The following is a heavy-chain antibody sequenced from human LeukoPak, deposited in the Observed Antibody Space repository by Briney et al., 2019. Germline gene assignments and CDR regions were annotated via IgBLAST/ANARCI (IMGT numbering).Heavy chain of an antibody. V-gene: IGHV4-59*12. J-gene: IGHJ5*02. CDR3: ARASYDNNWFDP. CDR2: IYYSGST. D-gene: IGHD3-16*01. CDR1: GGSISNKY. Sequence: SETLSLTCTVSGGSISNKYWSWIRQPPGKGLEWIGYIYYSGSTNHNPSLKSRVTILVDTSKNQFSLKLSSVTAADTAVYYCARASYDNNWFDPWGQGTLVTVSS.